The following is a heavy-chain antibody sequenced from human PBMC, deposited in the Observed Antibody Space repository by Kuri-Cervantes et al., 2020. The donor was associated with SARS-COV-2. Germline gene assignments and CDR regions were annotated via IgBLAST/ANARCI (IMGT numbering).Heavy chain of an antibody. Sequence: GSLRLSCTVSGASISSSNYYWGWIRQPPGKGLEWIGSISYSGTTSHNPSLKSRVTISLDTSKNQFTLRLTSVTAADSAVCYCARHLGGYGDRGFDFWGQGTLVTVSS. CDR3: ARHLGGYGDRGFDF. D-gene: IGHD4-17*01. CDR2: ISYSGTT. J-gene: IGHJ4*02. CDR1: GASISSSNYY. V-gene: IGHV4-39*01.